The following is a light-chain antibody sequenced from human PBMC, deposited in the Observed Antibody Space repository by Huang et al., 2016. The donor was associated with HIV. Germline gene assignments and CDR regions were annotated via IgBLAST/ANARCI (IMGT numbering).Light chain of an antibody. V-gene: IGKV2-28*01. Sequence: DIEMTQSPLSLPVTPGESASISCRSSQSLLHNNGDNYLDWYLQKPGQSPQLLIFLGSNRASGVPDRFSGSGSGTDFTLKISRVEAEDVGIYYCMQALQTPLTFGGGTKVDIK. J-gene: IGKJ4*01. CDR1: QSLLHNNGDNY. CDR2: LGS. CDR3: MQALQTPLT.